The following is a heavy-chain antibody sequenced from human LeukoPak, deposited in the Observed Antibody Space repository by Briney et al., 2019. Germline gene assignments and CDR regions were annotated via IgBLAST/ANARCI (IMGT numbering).Heavy chain of an antibody. CDR3: AVYYYGMDV. CDR2: IYSGGST. CDR1: GFTVSSNY. V-gene: IGHV3-53*01. J-gene: IGHJ6*02. Sequence: GGSLRLSCAASGFTVSSNYMSWVRQAPGKGLEWVSAIYSGGSTNYADSAKARFTISRDNSKNTPYLQMNSLRAEDTAVYYCAVYYYGMDVWGQGTTVTVSS.